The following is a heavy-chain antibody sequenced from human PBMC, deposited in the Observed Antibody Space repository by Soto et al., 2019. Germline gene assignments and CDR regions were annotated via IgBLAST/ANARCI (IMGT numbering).Heavy chain of an antibody. Sequence: SETLSLTCTVSGGPISSGNYFWTWIRQHPGKVLEWIGYIFYSGFTSYNPSLKSRLNISVDKSKNQFSLKLSSVTAADTAVYYCAREELLPASGQYYYYGLDVWGQGTTVTVSS. CDR1: GGPISSGNYF. D-gene: IGHD2-2*01. CDR2: IFYSGFT. CDR3: AREELLPASGQYYYYGLDV. V-gene: IGHV4-31*03. J-gene: IGHJ6*02.